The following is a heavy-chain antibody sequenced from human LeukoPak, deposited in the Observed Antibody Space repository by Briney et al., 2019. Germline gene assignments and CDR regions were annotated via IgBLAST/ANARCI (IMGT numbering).Heavy chain of an antibody. D-gene: IGHD1-26*01. J-gene: IGHJ3*02. V-gene: IGHV4-34*01. CDR2: INHSGST. CDR1: GGSFSGYY. CDR3: ARGMDGALIDDAFDI. Sequence: SETLSLTCAVYGGSFSGYYWSWIRQPPGKGLEWIGEINHSGSTNYNPSLKSRVTISVDTSKNQFSLKLSSVTAADTAVYYCARGMDGALIDDAFDIWGQGTMVTVSS.